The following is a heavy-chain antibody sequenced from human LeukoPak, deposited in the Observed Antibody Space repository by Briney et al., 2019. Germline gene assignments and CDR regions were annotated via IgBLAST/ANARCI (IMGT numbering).Heavy chain of an antibody. CDR1: GYSFTSYK. D-gene: IGHD3-3*01. CDR3: TTDFWSGYAYYYYMDV. Sequence: ASVKVSCKASGYSFTSYKMNWVRQAPGQGLEWMGWINTNTGNPTYAQGFTGRFVFSLDTSVSTAYLQISSLKAEDTAVYYCTTDFWSGYAYYYYMDVWGKGTTVTVSS. V-gene: IGHV7-4-1*02. CDR2: INTNTGNP. J-gene: IGHJ6*03.